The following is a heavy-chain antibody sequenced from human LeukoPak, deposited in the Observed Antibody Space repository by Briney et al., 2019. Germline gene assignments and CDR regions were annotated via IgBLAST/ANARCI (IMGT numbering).Heavy chain of an antibody. Sequence: GGTLRLSCAASGFTFSSYGMTWVRQAPGKGLEWVSLTSGSGDTTYYADSVKGRFTISRDNSKNTLYLQMNSLRVDDTAVYYCAKEIDYDSSGYYSNFDYWGQGTLVTVSS. CDR3: AKEIDYDSSGYYSNFDY. CDR2: TSGSGDTT. CDR1: GFTFSSYG. V-gene: IGHV3-23*01. J-gene: IGHJ4*02. D-gene: IGHD3-22*01.